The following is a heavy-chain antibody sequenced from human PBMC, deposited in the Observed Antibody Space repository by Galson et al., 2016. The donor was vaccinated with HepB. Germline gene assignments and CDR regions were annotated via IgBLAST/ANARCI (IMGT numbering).Heavy chain of an antibody. V-gene: IGHV3-49*03. CDR2: IRSKAYGGTT. CDR3: WRDGFWSGYSIYYYYYGMDV. J-gene: IGHJ6*02. D-gene: IGHD3-3*01. Sequence: SLRLSCAASGFTFGDYAMSWFRQAPGKGLEWVGFIRSKAYGGTTEYAASVKGRFTISRDDSKSIAYLQMNSLKTEDTAVYYCWRDGFWSGYSIYYYYYGMDVWGQGTTVTVSS. CDR1: GFTFGDYA.